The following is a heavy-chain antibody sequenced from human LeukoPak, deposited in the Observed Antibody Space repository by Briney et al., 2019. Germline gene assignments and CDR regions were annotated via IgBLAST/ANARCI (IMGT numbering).Heavy chain of an antibody. CDR1: GFTVSSNY. CDR2: IYSGGST. V-gene: IGHV3-53*01. Sequence: GGSLRLSCAASGFTVSSNYMSWVRQAPGKGLEWVSVIYSGGSTYYADSVKGRFTISRDSSKNTLYLQMNSLRAEDTAVYYCARVKPAAILSYFDYWGQGTLVTVSS. D-gene: IGHD2-2*01. CDR3: ARVKPAAILSYFDY. J-gene: IGHJ4*02.